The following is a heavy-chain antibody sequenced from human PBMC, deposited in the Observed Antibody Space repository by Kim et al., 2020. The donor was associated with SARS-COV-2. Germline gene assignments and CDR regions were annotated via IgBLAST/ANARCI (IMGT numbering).Heavy chain of an antibody. CDR2: IKQDGSEK. D-gene: IGHD5-18*01. J-gene: IGHJ4*02. CDR3: ASHDQLWLSDTFDY. CDR1: GFTFSSYW. Sequence: GGSLRLSCAASGFTFSSYWMSWVRQAPGKGLEWVANIKQDGSEKYYVDSVKGRFTISRDNAKNSLYLQMNSLRAEDTAVYYCASHDQLWLSDTFDYWGQGTLVTVSS. V-gene: IGHV3-7*03.